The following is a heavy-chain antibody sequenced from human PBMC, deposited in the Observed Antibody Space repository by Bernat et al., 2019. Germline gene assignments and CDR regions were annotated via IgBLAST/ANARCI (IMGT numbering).Heavy chain of an antibody. CDR2: IYSGGST. Sequence: VQLVESGGGLVQPGGSLRLSCAASGFTVSSNYMSWVRQAPGKGLEWVSVIYSGGSTYYADSVKGRFTISRDNSKNTLYLQMNSLRAEDTAVYYCARAGKPPDYYDSSGYSDYWGQGTLVTVSS. D-gene: IGHD3-22*01. J-gene: IGHJ4*02. CDR1: GFTVSSNY. CDR3: ARAGKPPDYYDSSGYSDY. V-gene: IGHV3-66*01.